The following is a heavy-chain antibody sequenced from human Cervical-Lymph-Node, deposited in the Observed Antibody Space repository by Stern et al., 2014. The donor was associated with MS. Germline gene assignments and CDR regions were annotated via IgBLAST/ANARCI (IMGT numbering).Heavy chain of an antibody. J-gene: IGHJ2*01. V-gene: IGHV4-59*08. CDR3: ARLPAMIFFSLPSPRWYFDL. D-gene: IGHD3-16*01. CDR1: GGSISGYY. Sequence: QVQLQESGPGLVKPSETLSLTCTVSGGSISGYYWTWVRQPPGKGLEWIGYIHYSGTTIYNASLKSRVAISLDTSKKQFYLKLSSVSAADPAFYYCARLPAMIFFSLPSPRWYFDLWGRGTLVTVSS. CDR2: IHYSGTT.